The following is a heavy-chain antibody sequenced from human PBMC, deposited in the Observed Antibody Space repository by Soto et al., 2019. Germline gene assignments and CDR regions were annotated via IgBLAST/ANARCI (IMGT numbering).Heavy chain of an antibody. CDR2: IYYSGST. J-gene: IGHJ6*01. D-gene: IGHD3-10*01. CDR1: VVSISSSSYY. V-gene: IGHV4-39*01. CDR3: ARSSITMGNGYYYGMDV. Sequence: SETLSLTCTFSVVSISSSSYYCGWIRQPPGKGLEWIGSIYYSGSTYYNPSLKSRVTISVDTSKNQFSLKLSSVTAADTAVYYCARSSITMGNGYYYGMDVWGQGTMVTVSS.